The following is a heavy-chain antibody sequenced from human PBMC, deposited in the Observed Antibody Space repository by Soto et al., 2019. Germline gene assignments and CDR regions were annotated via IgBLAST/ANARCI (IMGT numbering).Heavy chain of an antibody. CDR2: LFFSENT. V-gene: IGHV4-59*01. Sequence: PSETLSLTCTVSGGSISGYDWSWVRQPPGQGLEWIGYLFFSENTIYNPSLESRVTMSVDASKNQFSLRLDSVTAADTAVYYCARHNGDYVNNYYYGMVVWGQGTTVTVSS. J-gene: IGHJ6*02. CDR3: ARHNGDYVNNYYYGMVV. D-gene: IGHD4-17*01. CDR1: GGSISGYD.